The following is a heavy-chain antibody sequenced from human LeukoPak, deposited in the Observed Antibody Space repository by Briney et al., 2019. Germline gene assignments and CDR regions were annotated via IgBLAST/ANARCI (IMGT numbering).Heavy chain of an antibody. CDR2: IDGDGSTT. V-gene: IGHV3-74*01. CDR3: AREYRGEYYFAY. J-gene: IGHJ4*02. Sequence: GRSLRLSCAASGFSFSTYWMHWVRQAPGKGLVWVSGIDGDGSTTSYADSVKGRFTISRDNAKNTLYLQMNSLRAEDTAVYYCAREYRGEYYFAYWGQGTLVTVSS. D-gene: IGHD3-10*01. CDR1: GFSFSTYW.